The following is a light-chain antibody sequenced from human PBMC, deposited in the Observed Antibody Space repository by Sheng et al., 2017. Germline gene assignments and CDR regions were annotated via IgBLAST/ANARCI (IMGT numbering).Light chain of an antibody. Sequence: IVMTQSPATLSVSPGERATLSCRASQTISTYLAWYQQKPGQAPRLLIYGASSRATGIPDRFSGSGSGTDFTLTISRLEPEDFAVYYCQQYGTSGTFGQGTKVEIK. CDR3: QQYGTSGT. J-gene: IGKJ1*01. V-gene: IGKV3-20*01. CDR1: QTISTY. CDR2: GAS.